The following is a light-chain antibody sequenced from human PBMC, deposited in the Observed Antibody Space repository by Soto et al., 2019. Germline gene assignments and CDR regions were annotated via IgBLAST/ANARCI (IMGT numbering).Light chain of an antibody. CDR1: QSVDSY. J-gene: IGKJ1*01. V-gene: IGKV3-11*01. CDR3: QQNNKWPLT. Sequence: EIVLTQSPATLSLSPGERATLSCRASQSVDSYLVWYQQKPGQAPRLLISGASNRATGIPARFSGSGSGTDFTLTISSLQSEDFAVYFCQQNNKWPLTFGQGTKVDIK. CDR2: GAS.